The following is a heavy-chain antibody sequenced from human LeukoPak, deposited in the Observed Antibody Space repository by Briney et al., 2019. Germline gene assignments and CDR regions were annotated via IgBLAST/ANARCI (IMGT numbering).Heavy chain of an antibody. J-gene: IGHJ1*01. CDR1: GYTFTGYY. Sequence: APVKVSCKASGYTFTGYYMHWVRQAPGQGLEWMGWINPNSGGTNYAQKFQGRVTMTRDTSISTAYMELSRLRSDDTAVYYCARAPAYCGGDCYFQHWGQGTLVTVSS. CDR2: INPNSGGT. D-gene: IGHD2-21*02. V-gene: IGHV1-2*02. CDR3: ARAPAYCGGDCYFQH.